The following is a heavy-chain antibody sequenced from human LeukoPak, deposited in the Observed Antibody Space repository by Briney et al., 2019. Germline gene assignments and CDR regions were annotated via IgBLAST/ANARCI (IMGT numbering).Heavy chain of an antibody. V-gene: IGHV3-74*01. CDR3: ARGGNYGSMDY. D-gene: IGHD4-17*01. Sequence: GGSLRLSCVASGFTFSRYWMYWVRQAPGKGPVWVSRIDSNGIDKRYAASVKGRFTISRDNAENTLYLQMHSLRAEDTALYYCARGGNYGSMDYWGQGTLVTVS. J-gene: IGHJ4*02. CDR2: IDSNGIDK. CDR1: GFTFSRYW.